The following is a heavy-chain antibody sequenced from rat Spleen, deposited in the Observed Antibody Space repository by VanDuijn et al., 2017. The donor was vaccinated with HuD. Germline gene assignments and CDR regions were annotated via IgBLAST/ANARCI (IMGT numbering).Heavy chain of an antibody. Sequence: EVQLVESGGGLVQPGRSMKLSCAASGFTFSNYYMAGVRQAPTKGLEWAATISYDGSSTYYRDSVKGRFTISSDNAKSTLYLQMDSLRSEDTATYYCARHGPGSWYFDLWGPGTMVTVSS. CDR1: GFTFSNYY. D-gene: IGHD5-1*01. CDR2: ISYDGSST. CDR3: ARHGPGSWYFDL. J-gene: IGHJ1*01. V-gene: IGHV5-29*01.